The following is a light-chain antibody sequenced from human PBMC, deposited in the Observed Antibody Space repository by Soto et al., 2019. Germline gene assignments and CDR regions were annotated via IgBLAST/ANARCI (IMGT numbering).Light chain of an antibody. Sequence: VLTQSPANLSLSPGESAALSCRASQSVGSYLAWLQQVPGQAPRLLIYDATNRANGIPAKFRGSGSGTDFTLTISSLEPEDFAVYYCQYHTDWPPYTFGQGTTLEI. CDR3: QYHTDWPPYT. CDR2: DAT. V-gene: IGKV3-11*01. J-gene: IGKJ2*01. CDR1: QSVGSY.